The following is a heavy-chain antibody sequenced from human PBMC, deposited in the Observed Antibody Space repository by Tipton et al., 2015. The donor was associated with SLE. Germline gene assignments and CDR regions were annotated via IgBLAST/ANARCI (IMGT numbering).Heavy chain of an antibody. J-gene: IGHJ4*02. D-gene: IGHD1-26*01. CDR1: GFTFRNFA. CDR2: ISTNGDST. V-gene: IGHV3-64*02. CDR3: ARSFSGTSH. Sequence: GSLRLSCAASGFTFRNFAMHWVRQAPGKGLEYVAAISTNGDSTYYADSVKGRFTISRDNSKNTLYLQMDSLRSEDMAVYYCARSFSGTSHWGQGTLVTVSS.